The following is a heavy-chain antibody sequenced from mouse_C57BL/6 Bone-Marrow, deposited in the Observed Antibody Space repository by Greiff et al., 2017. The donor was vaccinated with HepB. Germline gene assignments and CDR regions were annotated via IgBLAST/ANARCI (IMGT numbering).Heavy chain of an antibody. CDR3: ARKEYSSSYWYFDV. D-gene: IGHD1-1*01. CDR2: IHPNSGST. J-gene: IGHJ1*03. CDR1: GYTFTSYW. V-gene: IGHV1-64*01. Sequence: QVQLQQPGAELVKPGASVKLSCKASGYTFTSYWMHWVKQRPGQGLEWIGMIHPNSGSTNYNEKFKSKATLTVDKSSSTAYMQLSSLTSEDSAVYYCARKEYSSSYWYFDVWGTGTTVTVSS.